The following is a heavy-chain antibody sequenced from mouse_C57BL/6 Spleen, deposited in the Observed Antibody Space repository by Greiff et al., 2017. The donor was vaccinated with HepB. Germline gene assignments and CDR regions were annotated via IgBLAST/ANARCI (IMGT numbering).Heavy chain of an antibody. CDR1: GYTFTSYW. CDR2: INPSDSYT. CDR3: ARGDGNYGRDYFDY. V-gene: IGHV1-50*01. J-gene: IGHJ2*01. D-gene: IGHD2-1*01. Sequence: QVQLQQSGAELVKPGASVKLSCKASGYTFTSYWMQWVKQRPGQGLEWIGEINPSDSYTNYNQKFKGKATLTVDTSSSTAYMQLSSLTSEDSAVYYCARGDGNYGRDYFDYWGQGTTLTVSS.